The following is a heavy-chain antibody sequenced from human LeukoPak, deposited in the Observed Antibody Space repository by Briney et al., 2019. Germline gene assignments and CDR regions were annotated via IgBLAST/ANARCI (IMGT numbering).Heavy chain of an antibody. D-gene: IGHD2-2*01. J-gene: IGHJ6*02. CDR1: GFTFSSYA. CDR3: ARGGYCSSTSCYWDYYYGMDV. V-gene: IGHV3-64*01. Sequence: GGSLRLSCAASGFTFSSYAMHWVRQAPGKGLEYVSAISSNGGSTYYANSVKGRFTISRDNSKNTLYLQMGSLRAEDMAVYYCARGGYCSSTSCYWDYYYGMDVWGQGTTVTVSS. CDR2: ISSNGGST.